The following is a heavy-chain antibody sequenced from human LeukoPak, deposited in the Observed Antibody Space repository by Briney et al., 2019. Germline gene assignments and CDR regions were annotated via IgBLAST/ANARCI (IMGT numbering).Heavy chain of an antibody. CDR1: GYSISSGYY. Sequence: PSETLSLTCTVSGYSISSGYYWGWIRQPPGKGLEWIGSIYHSGSTYYNPSLKSRVTIPVDTSKNQFSLKLSSVTAADTAVYYCARDRPSIVGATNFDYWGQGTLVTVSS. CDR3: ARDRPSIVGATNFDY. J-gene: IGHJ4*02. D-gene: IGHD1-26*01. V-gene: IGHV4-38-2*02. CDR2: IYHSGST.